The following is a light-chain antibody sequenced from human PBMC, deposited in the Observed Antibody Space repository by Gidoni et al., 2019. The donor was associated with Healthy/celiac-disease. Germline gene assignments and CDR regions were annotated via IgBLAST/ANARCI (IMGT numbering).Light chain of an antibody. CDR1: QSVSSY. Sequence: EIVLTQSPATLSLSPGERATLSCRASQSVSSYLAWYQQKPGQAPRLLIYDASNRATGIPARFSGSGSGTDFTLTISSLEPEDSAVYYCQQRINWLTFGGGTKVEIK. CDR3: QQRINWLT. V-gene: IGKV3-11*01. J-gene: IGKJ4*01. CDR2: DAS.